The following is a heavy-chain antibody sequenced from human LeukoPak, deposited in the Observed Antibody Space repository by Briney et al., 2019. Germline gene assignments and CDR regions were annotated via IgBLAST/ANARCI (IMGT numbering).Heavy chain of an antibody. CDR2: MNPNSGNT. D-gene: IGHD3-9*01. J-gene: IGHJ4*02. Sequence: ASVKVSCKASGYTFTSYDINWVRQATGQGREWMGWMNPNSGNTGYAQKFQGRVTITRNTSISTAYMELSSLRSEDTAVYYCARTHYDILTGYYSFDYWGQGTLVTVSS. CDR3: ARTHYDILTGYYSFDY. V-gene: IGHV1-8*03. CDR1: GYTFTSYD.